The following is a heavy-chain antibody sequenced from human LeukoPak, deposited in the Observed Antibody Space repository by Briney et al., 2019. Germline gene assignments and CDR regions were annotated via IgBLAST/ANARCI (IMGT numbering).Heavy chain of an antibody. CDR1: GGSISSGSYY. CDR3: ARERFLEWLIDY. D-gene: IGHD3-3*01. V-gene: IGHV4-61*02. J-gene: IGHJ4*02. CDR2: IYTSGST. Sequence: SETLSLTCTVSGGSISSGSYYWSWIRQPAGKGLEWIGRIYTSGSTNYNPSLKSRVTISVDTSKNQFSLKLSSVTAADTAVYYCARERFLEWLIDYWGQGTLVTVSS.